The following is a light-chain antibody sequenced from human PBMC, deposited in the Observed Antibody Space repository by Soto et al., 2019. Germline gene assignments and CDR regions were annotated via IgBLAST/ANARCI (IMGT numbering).Light chain of an antibody. CDR1: SSDVGGYNY. Sequence: QSALTQPASVSGSPGQSITISCTGTSSDVGGYNYVSWYQQHPRKAPKLLIFEVSDWPSGVSNRFSGSKSGNTASLTISGLQAEDEADYYCSSYSGSSIPYVFGTGTKLTVL. CDR2: EVS. J-gene: IGLJ1*01. CDR3: SSYSGSSIPYV. V-gene: IGLV2-14*01.